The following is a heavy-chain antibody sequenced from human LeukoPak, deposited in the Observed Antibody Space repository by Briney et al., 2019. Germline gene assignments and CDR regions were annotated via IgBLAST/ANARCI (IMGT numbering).Heavy chain of an antibody. CDR2: ISSSSSYI. V-gene: IGHV3-21*01. Sequence: GGSLRLSCAASGFTFSSYSMNWVRQAPGKGLEWVSSISSSSSYIYYADSVKSRFTISRDNAKNSLYLQMSSLRAEDTAVYYCARSPGGSGWTGWFDPWGQGTLVTVSS. CDR1: GFTFSSYS. CDR3: ARSPGGSGWTGWFDP. J-gene: IGHJ5*02. D-gene: IGHD6-19*01.